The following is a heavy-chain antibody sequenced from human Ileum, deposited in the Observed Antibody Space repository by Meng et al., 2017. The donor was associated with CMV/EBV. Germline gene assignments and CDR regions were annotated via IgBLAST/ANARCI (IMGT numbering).Heavy chain of an antibody. CDR2: IDTNTGNP. D-gene: IGHD1-26*01. J-gene: IGHJ4*02. V-gene: IGHV7-4-1*02. Sequence: QVHLVQSGSELKKPGASVKASCKTSGYTFNSNNIIWVRQAPGQGPEWMGWIDTNTGNPTYAQDFTGRFVFSLDTSVNTAYLQISSLKAEDTAVYYCARDGLSGRYFDYWGQGTLVTVSS. CDR1: GYTFNSNN. CDR3: ARDGLSGRYFDY.